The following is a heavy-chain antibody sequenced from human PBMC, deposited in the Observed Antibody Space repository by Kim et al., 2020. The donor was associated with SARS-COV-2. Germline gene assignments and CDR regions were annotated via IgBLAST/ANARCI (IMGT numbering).Heavy chain of an antibody. CDR2: VRSEIYGGSR. CDR3: ARGQTETGAKYYFDF. D-gene: IGHD3-10*01. CDR1: GFAFADYG. V-gene: IGHV3-49*03. Sequence: GGSLRLSCTSSGFAFADYGLTWFRQAPGKRLEWVAFVRSEIYGGSREYAASVEGTFTISRDDSKSIAYLQMNSLKTEDTAVYYCARGQTETGAKYYFDFWGQGTLVTVSS. J-gene: IGHJ4*02.